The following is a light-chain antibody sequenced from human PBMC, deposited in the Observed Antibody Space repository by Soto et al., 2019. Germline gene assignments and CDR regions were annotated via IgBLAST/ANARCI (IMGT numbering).Light chain of an antibody. CDR3: QQRVTWPPLT. CDR1: QSISIY. Sequence: EVVLTQSPATLSLSPGERATLSCSASQSISIYLAWYQQKPGQAPRLLIYDASNRATGIPARFSGSGSGTDFTLTISSLEPEDFAVYYCQQRVTWPPLTFGGGTKVEIK. J-gene: IGKJ4*01. V-gene: IGKV3-11*01. CDR2: DAS.